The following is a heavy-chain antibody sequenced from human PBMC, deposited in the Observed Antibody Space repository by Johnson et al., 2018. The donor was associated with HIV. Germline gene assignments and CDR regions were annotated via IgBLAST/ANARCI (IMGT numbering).Heavy chain of an antibody. J-gene: IGHJ3*02. V-gene: IGHV3-7*03. D-gene: IGHD3-22*01. Sequence: VQLVESGGGLVQPGGSLRLSCAASGFTFSSYWMSWVRQAPGNGLEWVANIKQDGSEKYYLDSVKGRFTISRDKAKNALYLQLDSLRAEDTAVYYCARDYYDLPWGYDAFDIWGQGTMVTVSS. CDR1: GFTFSSYW. CDR3: ARDYYDLPWGYDAFDI. CDR2: IKQDGSEK.